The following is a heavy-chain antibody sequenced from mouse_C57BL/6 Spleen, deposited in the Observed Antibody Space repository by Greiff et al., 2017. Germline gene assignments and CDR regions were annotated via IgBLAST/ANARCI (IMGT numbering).Heavy chain of an antibody. CDR2: INPNNGGT. D-gene: IGHD2-5*01. Sequence: EVQLQQSGPELVKPGASVKIPCKASGYTFTDYNMDWVKQSHGKSLEWIGDINPNNGGTIYNQKFKGKATLTVDKSSSTAYMELRSLTSEDTAVYYCARDYSNYFFFDYGSQGTTLTVSS. CDR1: GYTFTDYN. J-gene: IGHJ2*01. CDR3: ARDYSNYFFFDY. V-gene: IGHV1-18*01.